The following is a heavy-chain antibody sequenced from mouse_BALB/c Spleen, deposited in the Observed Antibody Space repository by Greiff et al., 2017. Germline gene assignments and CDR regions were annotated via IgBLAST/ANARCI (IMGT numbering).Heavy chain of an antibody. Sequence: EVMLVESGGGLVKPGGSLKLSCAASGFTFSSYTMSWVRQTPEKRLEWVATISSGGSYTYYPDSVKGRFTISRDNAKNTLYLQMSSLKSEDTAMYYCTSGYSYAMDYWGQGTSVTVSS. CDR3: TSGYSYAMDY. D-gene: IGHD2-14*01. CDR1: GFTFSSYT. J-gene: IGHJ4*01. CDR2: ISSGGSYT. V-gene: IGHV5-6-4*01.